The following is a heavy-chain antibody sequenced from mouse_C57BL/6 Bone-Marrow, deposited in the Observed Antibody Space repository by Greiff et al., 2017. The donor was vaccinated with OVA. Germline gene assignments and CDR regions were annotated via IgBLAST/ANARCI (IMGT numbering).Heavy chain of an antibody. CDR1: GYAFSSSW. Sequence: VQLQQSGPELVKPGASVKISCKASGYAFSSSWMNWVKQRPGKGLEWIGRIYPGDGDTNYNGKFKGKATLTADKSSSTAYMQLSSLTSEDSAVYYCARWSWLRADYWGQGTTLTVSS. CDR3: ARWSWLRADY. J-gene: IGHJ2*01. V-gene: IGHV1-82*01. CDR2: IYPGDGDT. D-gene: IGHD2-2*01.